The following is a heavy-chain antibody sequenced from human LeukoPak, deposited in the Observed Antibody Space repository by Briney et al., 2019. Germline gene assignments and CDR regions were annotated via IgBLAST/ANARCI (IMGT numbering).Heavy chain of an antibody. V-gene: IGHV4-34*01. J-gene: IGHJ5*02. D-gene: IGHD3-10*01. Sequence: SETLSLTCAVYGGSFSGYYWSWIRQPPGKGLEWIGEINHSGSTNYNPSLKSRVTISVDTSKNQFSLKLSSVTAADTTVYYCARGGFSGSGSYYRSDWFDPWGQGTLVTVSS. CDR2: INHSGST. CDR3: ARGGFSGSGSYYRSDWFDP. CDR1: GGSFSGYY.